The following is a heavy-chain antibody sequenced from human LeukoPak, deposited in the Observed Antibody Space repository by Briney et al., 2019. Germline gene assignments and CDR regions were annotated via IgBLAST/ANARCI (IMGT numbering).Heavy chain of an antibody. CDR3: ARGPVGYCTNGVCYEIAY. D-gene: IGHD2-8*01. J-gene: IGHJ4*02. Sequence: ASVKVSCKASGYTFTSHYMHWVRQAPGQGLEWMGIINPSGGSTSYAQKFQGRVTMTRDTSTSTVYMELSSLRSEDTAVYYCARGPVGYCTNGVCYEIAYWGQGTLVTVSS. V-gene: IGHV1-46*01. CDR2: INPSGGST. CDR1: GYTFTSHY.